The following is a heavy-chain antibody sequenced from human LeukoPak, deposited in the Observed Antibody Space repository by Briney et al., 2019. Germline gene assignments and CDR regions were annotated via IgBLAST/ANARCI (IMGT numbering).Heavy chain of an antibody. CDR2: ISGSGGST. CDR1: GFTFSSYA. D-gene: IGHD2-15*01. J-gene: IGHJ4*02. Sequence: PGGSLRLSCAASGFTFSSYAMSWVRQAPGKGLEWVSAISGSGGSTYYADSVKGRFTISRDNSKNTLYLQMNSLRAEDTAVYYCAKERDLVVVVAGVGGYWGQGTLVTVSS. V-gene: IGHV3-23*01. CDR3: AKERDLVVVVAGVGGY.